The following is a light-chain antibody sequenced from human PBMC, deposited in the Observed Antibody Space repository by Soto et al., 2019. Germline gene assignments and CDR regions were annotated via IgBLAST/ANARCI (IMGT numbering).Light chain of an antibody. V-gene: IGKV1-8*01. Sequence: AIRMTQSPSSFSASTGDRVTITCRASQGISSYLAWYQQKPGKAPKLLIYAASTLQSGVPSRFSGSGSGTDFTLNISCLPSEDFATYYCQQYYSYPFTFGPGTKVDI. CDR3: QQYYSYPFT. CDR2: AAS. J-gene: IGKJ3*01. CDR1: QGISSY.